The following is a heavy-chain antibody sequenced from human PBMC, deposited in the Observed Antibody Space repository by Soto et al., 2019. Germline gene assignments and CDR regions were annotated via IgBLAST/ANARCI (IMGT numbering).Heavy chain of an antibody. J-gene: IGHJ4*02. CDR2: IYPGDSDT. V-gene: IGHV5-51*01. Sequence: GESLKISCKGSGYSFATYWIGWVRQLPGKGLEWMGIIYPGDSDTRYSPSFQGQVTISADKAISTAYLQWSSLKASDTAMYYCARPTLSMAECDYWGQGTRVTVSS. CDR1: GYSFATYW. D-gene: IGHD3-10*01. CDR3: ARPTLSMAECDY.